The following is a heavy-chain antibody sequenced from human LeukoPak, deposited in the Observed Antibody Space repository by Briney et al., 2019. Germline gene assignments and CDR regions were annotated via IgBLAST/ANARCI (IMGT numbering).Heavy chain of an antibody. CDR1: GFTFSSYT. Sequence: PGGSLRLSCAASGFTFSSYTMNWVRQAPGKGLEWVSFISSRSSYISYADSVKGRFTISRDNAKNSLYLQMNSLRAEDTAVYYCGRGPGMDVWGQRTTVTVSS. CDR2: ISSRSSYI. D-gene: IGHD3-10*01. V-gene: IGHV3-21*01. CDR3: GRGPGMDV. J-gene: IGHJ6*02.